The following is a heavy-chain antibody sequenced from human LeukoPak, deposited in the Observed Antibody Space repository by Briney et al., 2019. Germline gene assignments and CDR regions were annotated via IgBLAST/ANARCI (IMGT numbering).Heavy chain of an antibody. D-gene: IGHD2-2*01. J-gene: IGHJ5*02. CDR3: ARELGYCSSTSCRPFDP. V-gene: IGHV1-2*06. Sequence: ASVKVSCKASGYTFTGYYMHWVRQAPGQGLEWMGRINPNSGGTNYAQKFQGRVTMTRDRSISTAYMELSRLRSDDTAVYYCARELGYCSSTSCRPFDPWGQGTLVTVSS. CDR1: GYTFTGYY. CDR2: INPNSGGT.